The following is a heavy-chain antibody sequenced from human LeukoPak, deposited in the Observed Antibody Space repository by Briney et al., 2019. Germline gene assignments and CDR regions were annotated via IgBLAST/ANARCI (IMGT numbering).Heavy chain of an antibody. CDR1: GDSITNSY. J-gene: IGHJ4*02. D-gene: IGHD1-1*01. CDR3: ARAPIGSVDY. CDR2: IYYTGYT. Sequence: PSETLSLTCTVFGDSITNSYWTWIRLPPGKGLEWIAYIYYTGYTNYNPSLKSRVSISVDTSKNQLSLKLISVTAADTAVYYCARAPIGSVDYWGPGAQVTVSP. V-gene: IGHV4-59*01.